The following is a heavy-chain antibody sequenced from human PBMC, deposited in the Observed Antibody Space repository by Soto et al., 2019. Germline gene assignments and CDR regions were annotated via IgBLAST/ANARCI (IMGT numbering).Heavy chain of an antibody. J-gene: IGHJ4*02. D-gene: IGHD3-10*01. V-gene: IGHV1-46*01. CDR1: GYTFTSYY. CDR3: ARDRGWFGELLSLDY. Sequence: ASVKVSCKASGYTFTSYYMHWVRQAPGQGLEWMGIINPSGGSTSYAQKFQGRVTMTRDTSTSTVYMELSSLRSEDTAVYYCARDRGWFGELLSLDYWGQGTLVTVSS. CDR2: INPSGGST.